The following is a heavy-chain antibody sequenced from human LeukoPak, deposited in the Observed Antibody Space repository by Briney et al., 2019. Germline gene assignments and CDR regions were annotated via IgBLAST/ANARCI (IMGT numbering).Heavy chain of an antibody. D-gene: IGHD3-22*01. CDR1: GFTFSSYA. CDR3: AKDLNYYYDSSGSPSSYAFDI. J-gene: IGHJ3*02. Sequence: PGGSLRLSCAASGFTFSSYAMHWVRQAPGKGLEWVAVISYDGSNKYYADSVKGRFTISRDNSKNTLYLQMNSLRAEDTAVYYCAKDLNYYYDSSGSPSSYAFDIWGQGTMVTVSS. V-gene: IGHV3-30*04. CDR2: ISYDGSNK.